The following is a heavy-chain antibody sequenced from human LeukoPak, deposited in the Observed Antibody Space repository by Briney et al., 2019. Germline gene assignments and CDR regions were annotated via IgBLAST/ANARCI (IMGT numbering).Heavy chain of an antibody. J-gene: IGHJ4*02. CDR3: ARTSPGYCSGGSCYGGY. Sequence: ASVKVSCKASGYTFTGYYMHWVRQAPGQGLEWMGWINPNSGGTNYAQKFQGRVTMTRNTSISTAYMELSSLRSEDTAVYYCARTSPGYCSGGSCYGGYWGQGTLVTVSS. D-gene: IGHD2-15*01. V-gene: IGHV1-2*02. CDR1: GYTFTGYY. CDR2: INPNSGGT.